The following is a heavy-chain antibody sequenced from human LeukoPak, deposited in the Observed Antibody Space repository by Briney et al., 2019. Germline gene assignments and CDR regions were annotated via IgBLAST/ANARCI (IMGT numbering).Heavy chain of an antibody. D-gene: IGHD5-12*01. Sequence: GGSLRLSCAASGFSFNKYAMNWVRQAPGKGLEWVSIIIASSGATVYADSVKGRFTISRDISKNTLYLQVNNLRVEDTAVYYCVKGAYDYIEVAYFDFWGQGILVTVSS. J-gene: IGHJ4*01. CDR1: GFSFNKYA. CDR2: IIASSGAT. CDR3: VKGAYDYIEVAYFDF. V-gene: IGHV3-23*01.